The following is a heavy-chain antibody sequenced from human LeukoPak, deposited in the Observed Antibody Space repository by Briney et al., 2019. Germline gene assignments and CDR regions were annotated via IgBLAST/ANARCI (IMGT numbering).Heavy chain of an antibody. CDR2: IDWSGEST. CDR1: GLTVADYG. Sequence: GGSLRLSCAASGLTVADYGMSWVRQAPRKGLEWVSGIDWSGESTSYADSVKGRFTISRDNSENTLYLHMNNLRAEDTALYYCARDLSASWYSRGFWGRGTLVTVSS. J-gene: IGHJ4*02. V-gene: IGHV3-20*04. CDR3: ARDLSASWYSRGF. D-gene: IGHD6-13*01.